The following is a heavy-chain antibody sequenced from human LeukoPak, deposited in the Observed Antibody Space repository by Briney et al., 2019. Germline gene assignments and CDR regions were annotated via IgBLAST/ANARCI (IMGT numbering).Heavy chain of an antibody. CDR1: GGSISSNNYD. CDR3: ARQGVY. D-gene: IGHD3-16*01. V-gene: IGHV4-39*01. Sequence: PSETLSLTCTVSGGSISSNNYDWGWIRQPPGKGLEWIGTIYYSGSAYYNPSLKSRVTISIDTSKNQVSLKLSSVTAADTAVYYCARQGVYWGQGALVTVSS. CDR2: IYYSGSA. J-gene: IGHJ4*02.